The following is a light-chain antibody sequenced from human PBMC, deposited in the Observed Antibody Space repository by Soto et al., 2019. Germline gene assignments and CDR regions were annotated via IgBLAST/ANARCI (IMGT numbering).Light chain of an antibody. Sequence: EVVLTQSPATLSLSPGERATLSCRTSQSVSNYLAWYQQKPGQAPRLLIYAASNRATGIPARFSGSGSGTDFTLTISSLEPEDFAVYYCQQYAESPLTFGGGTKVDIK. V-gene: IGKV3-11*01. CDR3: QQYAESPLT. J-gene: IGKJ4*01. CDR1: QSVSNY. CDR2: AAS.